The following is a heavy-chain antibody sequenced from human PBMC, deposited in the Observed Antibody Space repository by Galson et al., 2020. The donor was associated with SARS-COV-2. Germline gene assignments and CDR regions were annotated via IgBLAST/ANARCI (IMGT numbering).Heavy chain of an antibody. V-gene: IGHV4-61*02. CDR1: GGSISSGNYY. J-gene: IGHJ6*02. Sequence: SETLSLTCTVSGGSISSGNYYWSWIRQPAGKGLEWIGRIYKNGRTDYSPSLWSQVTISVDTSKNQFSLRLSSVTAADTAVYYCARGNSPCVTIFGLRTGTCGMDVWGQGTTVTVAS. CDR2: IYKNGRT. D-gene: IGHD3-3*01. CDR3: ARGNSPCVTIFGLRTGTCGMDV.